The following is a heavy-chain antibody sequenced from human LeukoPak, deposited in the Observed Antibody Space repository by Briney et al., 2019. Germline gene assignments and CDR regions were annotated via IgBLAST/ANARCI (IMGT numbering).Heavy chain of an antibody. Sequence: GASVKVSCKASGYTFTSYGISWVRQAPGQGLEWMGWINSYNGNTIYAQKLQGRVTMTTDTSPSTAYLELRSLRSDDTAVYYCARDPHVTMVRGVDHAFDIGGQGTRDPVPS. CDR1: GYTFTSYG. CDR2: INSYNGNT. CDR3: ARDPHVTMVRGVDHAFDI. D-gene: IGHD3-10*01. J-gene: IGHJ3*02. V-gene: IGHV1-18*01.